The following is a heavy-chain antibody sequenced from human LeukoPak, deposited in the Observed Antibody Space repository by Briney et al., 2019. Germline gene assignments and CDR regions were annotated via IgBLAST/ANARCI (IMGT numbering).Heavy chain of an antibody. CDR1: GYPFPHHW. J-gene: IGHJ4*02. Sequence: GESLEISCKGPGYPFPHHWIAWVRQLPGKGLECMGSFCAVDSDTRVSASFHRQVTISPDKSINAAFLQWRRLQASDTAIYYCLRRGGGITWYSCWGRGTLVAVSS. CDR3: LRRGGGITWYSC. D-gene: IGHD6-13*01. CDR2: FCAVDSDT. V-gene: IGHV5-51*01.